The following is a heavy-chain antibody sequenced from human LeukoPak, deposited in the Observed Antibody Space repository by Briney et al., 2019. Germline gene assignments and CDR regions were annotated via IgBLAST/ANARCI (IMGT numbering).Heavy chain of an antibody. V-gene: IGHV3-7*01. Sequence: PGGSLRLSCAASGFTFSSYWMSWARQAPGKGLEWVANIKQDGSEKYYVDSVKGRFTISRDNAKNSLYLQMNSLRAEDTAVYYCARERGYSYGLSYYYYGMDVWGQGTTVTVS. J-gene: IGHJ6*02. CDR3: ARERGYSYGLSYYYYGMDV. CDR2: IKQDGSEK. CDR1: GFTFSSYW. D-gene: IGHD5-18*01.